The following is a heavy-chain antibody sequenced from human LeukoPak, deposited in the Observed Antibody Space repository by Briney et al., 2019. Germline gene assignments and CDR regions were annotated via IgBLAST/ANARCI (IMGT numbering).Heavy chain of an antibody. CDR3: AREGLAVAGTDAFDI. D-gene: IGHD6-19*01. CDR2: IKQDGSEK. V-gene: IGHV3-7*01. J-gene: IGHJ3*02. CDR1: GFTFSSYW. Sequence: GGSLRLSCAAPGFTFSSYWMSWVRQAPGKGLEWVANIKQDGSEKYYVDSVKGRFTISRDNAKNSLYLQMNCLRAEDTAVYYCAREGLAVAGTDAFDIWGQGTMVTVSS.